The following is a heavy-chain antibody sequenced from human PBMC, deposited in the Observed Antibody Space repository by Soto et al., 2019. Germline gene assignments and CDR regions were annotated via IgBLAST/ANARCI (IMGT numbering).Heavy chain of an antibody. J-gene: IGHJ6*02. CDR3: ARDIVVGTPAIPLPFYPYDGMDV. Sequence: QVQLVQSGGEMKKPGASVTVSCKASGYNFTNYGISWVRQAPGQGLQWMGWISCYNGNTNYAQKFQDRVTLTTDTSTTTAYIELRSLRSDDTAVYYCARDIVVGTPAIPLPFYPYDGMDVWGQGTTVTVSS. CDR2: ISCYNGNT. CDR1: GYNFTNYG. V-gene: IGHV1-18*04. D-gene: IGHD2-2*02.